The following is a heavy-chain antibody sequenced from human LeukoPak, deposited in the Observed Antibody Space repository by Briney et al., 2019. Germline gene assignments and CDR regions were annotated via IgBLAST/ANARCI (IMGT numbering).Heavy chain of an antibody. CDR2: INPSGGST. J-gene: IGHJ3*02. CDR3: VGGDGVVDNDAFDI. V-gene: IGHV1-46*01. Sequence: ASVKVSCKASVYTFTSYYIHWVRHAPGQGLGWMGIINPSGGSTSHAQKFQGRVTITSDTSTSTVYMELSSLRSEDTAVYYCVGGDGVVDNDAFDIWGQGTMVTVSS. CDR1: VYTFTSYY. D-gene: IGHD3-3*01.